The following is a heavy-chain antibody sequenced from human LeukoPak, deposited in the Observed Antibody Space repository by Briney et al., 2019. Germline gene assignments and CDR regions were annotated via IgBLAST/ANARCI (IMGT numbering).Heavy chain of an antibody. Sequence: GGSLRLSCAVSGFTFSSYSMNWVRQAPGKGLEWVSSISSSSSYIYYADSVKGRFTISRDNAKNSLYLQMNSLRAEDTAVYYCARFYSSSWYNWFDPWGQGTLVTVSS. D-gene: IGHD6-13*01. V-gene: IGHV3-21*01. J-gene: IGHJ5*02. CDR2: ISSSSSYI. CDR1: GFTFSSYS. CDR3: ARFYSSSWYNWFDP.